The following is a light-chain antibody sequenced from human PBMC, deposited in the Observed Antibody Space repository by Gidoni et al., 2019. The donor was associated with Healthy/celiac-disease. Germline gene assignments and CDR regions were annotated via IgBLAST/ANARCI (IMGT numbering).Light chain of an antibody. J-gene: IGKJ4*01. V-gene: IGKV1-33*01. CDR1: QDISNY. Sequence: DIQLTQSPSSLSASVGDTVTITCQASQDISNYLNWYQQKPGKAPKLLIYDASNLEIGVPSRFSGSGSGTDFTFTISSLQPEDVATYYCQQYDNLPPFTFXGXTKVEIK. CDR3: QQYDNLPPFT. CDR2: DAS.